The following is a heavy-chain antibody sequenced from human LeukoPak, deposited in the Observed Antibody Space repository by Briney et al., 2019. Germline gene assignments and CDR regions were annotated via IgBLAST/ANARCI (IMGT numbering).Heavy chain of an antibody. D-gene: IGHD3-22*01. J-gene: IGHJ4*01. CDR2: IIPIVGTA. Sequence: GASVKVSCKASGGTFSSYAISWVRQAPGQGLEWMGGIIPIVGTANYAQKFQGRVTITTDESTSTAYMELSSLRSEDPAVYYWARLDLMNYYDSSGYYYWGHGTLVTVSS. CDR1: GGTFSSYA. CDR3: ARLDLMNYYDSSGYYY. V-gene: IGHV1-69*05.